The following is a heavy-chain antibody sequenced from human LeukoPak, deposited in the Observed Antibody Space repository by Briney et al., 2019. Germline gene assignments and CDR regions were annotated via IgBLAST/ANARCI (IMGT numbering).Heavy chain of an antibody. CDR2: ISSSSSYI. CDR1: GFTFNTYS. CDR3: ARDPGYSGYDYGSY. V-gene: IGHV3-21*01. Sequence: PGGSLRLSCAASGFTFNTYSMNWVRQAPGKGLEWVSSISSSSSYIYYADSVKGRFTISRDNAKNSLYLQMNSLRAEDTAVYYCARDPGYSGYDYGSYWGQGTLVTVSS. D-gene: IGHD5-12*01. J-gene: IGHJ4*02.